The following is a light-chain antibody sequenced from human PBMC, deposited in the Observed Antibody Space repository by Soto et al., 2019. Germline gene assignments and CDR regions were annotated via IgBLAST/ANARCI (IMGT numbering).Light chain of an antibody. J-gene: IGLJ1*01. CDR3: TSYTRSATLGV. CDR2: DVT. Sequence: QSVLTQPASVSGSPGQSITISCTGTNSDVGGYNYVSWYQQHPGKAPKLIIYDVTDRPSGVSNRFSGSKSDNTASLTISGLQAEDEADYYCTSYTRSATLGVLGTGTKLTVL. CDR1: NSDVGGYNY. V-gene: IGLV2-14*01.